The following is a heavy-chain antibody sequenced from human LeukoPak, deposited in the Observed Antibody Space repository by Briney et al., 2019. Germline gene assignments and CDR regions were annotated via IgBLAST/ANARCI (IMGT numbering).Heavy chain of an antibody. D-gene: IGHD5-12*01. V-gene: IGHV3-48*03. CDR1: GFNFGSFE. CDR2: ISSSSRSI. Sequence: QAGGSLRLSCAVSGFNFGSFEMNWVRQAPGKGLEWVSKISSSSRSINYADTLKGRITISRDNAKNELYLQMNSLRAEDTAVYYCARNRDTVAYFDFWGRGTLVTVSS. CDR3: ARNRDTVAYFDF. J-gene: IGHJ4*02.